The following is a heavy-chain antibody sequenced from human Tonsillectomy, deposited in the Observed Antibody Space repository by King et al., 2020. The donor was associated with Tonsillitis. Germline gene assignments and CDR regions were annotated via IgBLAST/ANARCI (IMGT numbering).Heavy chain of an antibody. Sequence: QLVQSGAEVKKPGASVKVSCKASGYIFTAYYIYWVRQAPGQGLEWMGWINPNSGDTKYAQKFQGRVTMIWDTSVNTTYMALSSLRSDDTAVYYCARVYYGSGAEYWGQGSLVTVSS. D-gene: IGHD3-10*01. V-gene: IGHV1-2*02. CDR3: ARVYYGSGAEY. CDR2: INPNSGDT. CDR1: GYIFTAYY. J-gene: IGHJ4*02.